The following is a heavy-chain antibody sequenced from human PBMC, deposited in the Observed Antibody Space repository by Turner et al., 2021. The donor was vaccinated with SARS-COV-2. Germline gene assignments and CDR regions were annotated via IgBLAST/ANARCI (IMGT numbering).Heavy chain of an antibody. J-gene: IGHJ2*01. CDR2: LSGSGDST. D-gene: IGHD1-26*01. Sequence: EVQLLESGGGLVQPGGSLRLSCAASGFTFSNYAMSWVRQAPGKGLEWVSFLSGSGDSTYNADSVKWRFTISRDNSKNTLYLQMNSLRAEDTAVYYCAKVGGWELRRKWFFDLWGRGTLVSVSS. CDR3: AKVGGWELRRKWFFDL. CDR1: GFTFSNYA. V-gene: IGHV3-23*01.